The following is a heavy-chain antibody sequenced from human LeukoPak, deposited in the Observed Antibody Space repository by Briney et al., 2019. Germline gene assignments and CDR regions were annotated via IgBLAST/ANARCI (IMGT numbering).Heavy chain of an antibody. CDR2: IYTSGST. V-gene: IGHV4-61*02. D-gene: IGHD3-9*01. Sequence: SETLSLTCTVSGGSISSGSYYWSWIRQPAGKGLEWIGRIYTSGSTNYNPSLKSRVTISVDTSKNQFSLKLSSVTAADTAVYYCAAHFDWLLSQDPYDAFDIWGQGTMVTVSS. CDR3: AAHFDWLLSQDPYDAFDI. J-gene: IGHJ3*02. CDR1: GGSISSGSYY.